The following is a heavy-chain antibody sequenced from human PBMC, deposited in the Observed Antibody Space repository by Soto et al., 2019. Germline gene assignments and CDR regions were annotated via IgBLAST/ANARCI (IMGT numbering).Heavy chain of an antibody. CDR2: TYYRSKWYN. J-gene: IGHJ6*02. Sequence: PSQSLSLTCAISGDSVSSNSAAWNWIRQSPSRGLEWLGRTYYRSKWYNDYAVSVKSRITITPDTSKNQFSLQLNSVTPEDTAVYYCAREAVAGPGFGMDVWRQGTTVTVSS. CDR1: GDSVSSNSAA. CDR3: AREAVAGPGFGMDV. V-gene: IGHV6-1*01. D-gene: IGHD6-19*01.